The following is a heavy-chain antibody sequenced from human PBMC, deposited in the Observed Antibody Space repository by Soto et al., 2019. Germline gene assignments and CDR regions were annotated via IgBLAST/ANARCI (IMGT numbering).Heavy chain of an antibody. D-gene: IGHD3-3*01. CDR2: TRNKANSYTT. CDR1: GFTFSDHY. Sequence: EVQLVESGGGLVQPGGSLRLSCAASGFTFSDHYMDWVRQAPGKGLEWVGRTRNKANSYTTEYAASVKGRFTISRDDSKNSLYLQMNSLKTEDTAVYYCAREGFFFWSEWLSTTQYYYYYMDVWGKGTTVTVSS. J-gene: IGHJ6*03. V-gene: IGHV3-72*01. CDR3: AREGFFFWSEWLSTTQYYYYYMDV.